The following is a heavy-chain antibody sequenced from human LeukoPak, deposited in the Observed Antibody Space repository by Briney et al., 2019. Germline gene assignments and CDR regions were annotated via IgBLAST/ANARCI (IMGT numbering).Heavy chain of an antibody. CDR3: AKSDWFDP. J-gene: IGHJ5*02. V-gene: IGHV3-74*01. CDR2: IRSDGSST. Sequence: GGSLRLSCAASGFTFGNYWMHWLRRAPGKGLVWVSRIRSDGSSTTYADSVKGRFTISRDNAKNTLYLQMSSLRAEDTAVYYCAKSDWFDPWGQGTLVIVSS. CDR1: GFTFGNYW.